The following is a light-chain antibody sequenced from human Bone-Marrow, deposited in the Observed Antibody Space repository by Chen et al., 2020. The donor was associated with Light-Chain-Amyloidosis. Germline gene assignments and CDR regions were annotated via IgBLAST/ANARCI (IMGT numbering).Light chain of an antibody. CDR3: QVWDRSSDRPV. CDR1: NIGSSR. Sequence: SYVLTQPSSVSVAPVQTATLACGGNNIGSSRVHWYQQTPGQAPLLVVYYDSDRPSGIPERLSGSNSGNTATLSISRVEAGDEADYYCQVWDRSSDRPVFGGGNKLTV. V-gene: IGLV3-21*02. J-gene: IGLJ3*02. CDR2: YDS.